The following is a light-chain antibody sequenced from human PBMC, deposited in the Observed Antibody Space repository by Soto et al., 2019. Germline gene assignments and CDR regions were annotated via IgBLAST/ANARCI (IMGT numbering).Light chain of an antibody. CDR2: DVS. Sequence: QSALTQPASVSGSPGQSITISCTGTSSDVGGYNYVSWYQQHPGKAPRVMIFDVSSRPSGVSNRFSGSKSGNTASLTISGLQAEDEADYYCSSSTGSNTLVFGTGTKLTVL. CDR1: SSDVGGYNY. J-gene: IGLJ1*01. CDR3: SSSTGSNTLV. V-gene: IGLV2-14*01.